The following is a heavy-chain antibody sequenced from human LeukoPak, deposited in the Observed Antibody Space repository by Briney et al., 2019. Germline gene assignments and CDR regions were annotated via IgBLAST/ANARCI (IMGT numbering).Heavy chain of an antibody. Sequence: PGGSLRLSCAASGFTFSSYWMSWVRQAPGKGLELVANINIDGSQRYHADSVEGRFTISRDNVKNTLYLQMSSLRVEDTAVYYCARDPGWGALDYWGQGALVIVSS. J-gene: IGHJ4*02. CDR2: INIDGSQR. CDR3: ARDPGWGALDY. D-gene: IGHD3-16*01. V-gene: IGHV3-7*03. CDR1: GFTFSSYW.